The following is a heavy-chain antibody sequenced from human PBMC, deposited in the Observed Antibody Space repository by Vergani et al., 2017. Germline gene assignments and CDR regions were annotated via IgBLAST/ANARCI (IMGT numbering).Heavy chain of an antibody. CDR2: VSHSGDT. J-gene: IGHJ5*02. V-gene: IGHV4-59*04. Sequence: QVQLQESGPGLVKPSETLSLTCTVSGGSISSYYWSWIRQPPGKGLEWISSVSHSGDTYFNPSLKGRVSISMDTSKNYFFLTLSSVTAADTAMYYCARRSNSYYFDIWGQGVLITVSS. CDR3: ARRSNSYYFDI. CDR1: GGSISSYY. D-gene: IGHD2/OR15-2a*01.